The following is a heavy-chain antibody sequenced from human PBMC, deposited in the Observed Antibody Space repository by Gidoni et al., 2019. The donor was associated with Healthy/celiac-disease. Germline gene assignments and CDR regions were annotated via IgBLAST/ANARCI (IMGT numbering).Heavy chain of an antibody. CDR1: GFTFSSYS. V-gene: IGHV3-21*01. Sequence: EVQLVESGGGLVKPGGSLRLSCAASGFTFSSYSMNWVRQAPGKGLEWVSSISSSSSYIYYADSVKGRFTISRDNAKNSLYLQMNSLRAEDTAVYYCARALGAGVVAPPYYYYGMDVWGQGTTVTVSS. CDR3: ARALGAGVVAPPYYYYGMDV. D-gene: IGHD2-15*01. CDR2: ISSSSSYI. J-gene: IGHJ6*02.